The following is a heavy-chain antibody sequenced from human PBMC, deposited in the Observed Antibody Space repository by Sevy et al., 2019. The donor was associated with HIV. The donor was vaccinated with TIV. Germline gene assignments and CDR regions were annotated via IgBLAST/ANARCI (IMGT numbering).Heavy chain of an antibody. Sequence: GGSLRLSCAASGFTFSNYWMSWVRQAPGKGLEWVANIKRDGSEKYYVDSVKGRFTISRDNAKNSLYLQMNSLRAEDTAVYYCARGDSTYSYNWFDPWGQGTLVTVSS. CDR1: GFTFSNYW. V-gene: IGHV3-7*03. CDR3: ARGDSTYSYNWFDP. J-gene: IGHJ5*02. CDR2: IKRDGSEK. D-gene: IGHD3-16*01.